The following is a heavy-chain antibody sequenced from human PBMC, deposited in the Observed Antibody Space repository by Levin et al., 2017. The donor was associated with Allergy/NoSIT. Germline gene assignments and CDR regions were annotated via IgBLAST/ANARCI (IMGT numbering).Heavy chain of an antibody. CDR1: GGSIRGGSYS. J-gene: IGHJ4*02. Sequence: SETLSLTCNVSGGSIRGGSYSWGWIRQPPEKGLEWIGTISSGRSTYSNPSFNSRLTISLATSNNLFSLKLDSLTAADTAVYYCATGPSGFDYWGQGTLVTVSS. D-gene: IGHD1-26*01. CDR2: ISSGRST. V-gene: IGHV4-39*01. CDR3: ATGPSGFDY.